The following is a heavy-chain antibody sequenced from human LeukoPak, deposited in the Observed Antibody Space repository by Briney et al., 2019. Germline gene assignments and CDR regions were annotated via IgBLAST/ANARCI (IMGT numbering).Heavy chain of an antibody. D-gene: IGHD3-22*01. Sequence: ASVKVSCKASGYTFTSYGISWVRQAPGQGLEWMGWISAYNGNTNYAQKLQGRVTMTTDTSTRTAYMELRSLRSDDTAVYYCARDYYDSILKDAFDIWGQGTMVTVSS. CDR3: ARDYYDSILKDAFDI. V-gene: IGHV1-18*01. CDR2: ISAYNGNT. J-gene: IGHJ3*02. CDR1: GYTFTSYG.